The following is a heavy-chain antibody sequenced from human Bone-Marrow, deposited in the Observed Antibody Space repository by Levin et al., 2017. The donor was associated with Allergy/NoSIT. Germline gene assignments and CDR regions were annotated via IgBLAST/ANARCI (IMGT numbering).Heavy chain of an antibody. CDR1: GYTFTSYD. J-gene: IGHJ4*02. V-gene: IGHV1-8*01. D-gene: IGHD5-18*01. CDR3: ARGMRDTAMAYFDY. Sequence: ASVKVSCKASGYTFTSYDINWVRQATGQGLEWMGWMNPNSGNTGYAQKFQGRVTMTRNTSISTAYMELSSLRSEDTAVYYCARGMRDTAMAYFDYWGQGTLVTVSS. CDR2: MNPNSGNT.